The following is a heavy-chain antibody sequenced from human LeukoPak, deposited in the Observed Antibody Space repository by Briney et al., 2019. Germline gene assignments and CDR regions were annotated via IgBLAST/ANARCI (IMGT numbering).Heavy chain of an antibody. D-gene: IGHD5-18*01. J-gene: IGHJ4*02. V-gene: IGHV3-7*03. Sequence: PGGSLRLSCAASGFTFSSYAMHWVRQTPGKGLELVSNINIDGSQRYHAYSVEGRFSISRDNVKNTLYLQMSSLRVEDTAVYYCARDLAYSRLDYWGQGMLVTVSS. CDR2: INIDGSQR. CDR1: GFTFSSYA. CDR3: ARDLAYSRLDY.